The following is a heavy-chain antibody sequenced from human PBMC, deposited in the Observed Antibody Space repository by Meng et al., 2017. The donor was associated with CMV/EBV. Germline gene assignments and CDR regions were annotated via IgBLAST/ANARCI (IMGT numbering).Heavy chain of an antibody. Sequence: FTFSSYGMHWVRQAPGKGLEWVAVIWYDGSNKYYADSAKGRFTISRDNSKNTLYLQMNSLRAEDTAVYYCARDPYYYDSSGYYYVLDYWGQGTLVIVSS. CDR2: IWYDGSNK. J-gene: IGHJ4*02. CDR3: ARDPYYYDSSGYYYVLDY. D-gene: IGHD3-22*01. CDR1: FTFSSYG. V-gene: IGHV3-33*01.